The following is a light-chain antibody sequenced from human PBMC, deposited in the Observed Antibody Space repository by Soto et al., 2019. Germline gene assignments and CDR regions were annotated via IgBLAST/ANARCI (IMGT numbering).Light chain of an antibody. Sequence: QSVLTQPPSVSAAPGQKVIISCSGSSSNIGNNPVSWYRQFPGTAPKLLIYDSNKRPSGIPDRFSGSKSGTSATLGITGLQTGDEADYYCGTWDSSLSVVLFGGGTKLTVL. CDR2: DSN. CDR1: SSNIGNNP. CDR3: GTWDSSLSVVL. V-gene: IGLV1-51*01. J-gene: IGLJ2*01.